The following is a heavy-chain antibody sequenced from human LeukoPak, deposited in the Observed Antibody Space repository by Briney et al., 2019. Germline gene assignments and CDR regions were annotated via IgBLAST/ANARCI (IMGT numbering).Heavy chain of an antibody. CDR3: AKPQSSEWLRLGGVDY. J-gene: IGHJ4*02. CDR1: GFTFSSYA. CDR2: ISGSGGST. D-gene: IGHD5-12*01. Sequence: GGSLRLSCAASGFTFSSYAMSWVRQAPGKGLEWVSVISGSGGSTYYAGSVKGRFTISRDNSKNTLYLQMNSLRAEDTAVCYCAKPQSSEWLRLGGVDYWGQGTLVTVSS. V-gene: IGHV3-23*01.